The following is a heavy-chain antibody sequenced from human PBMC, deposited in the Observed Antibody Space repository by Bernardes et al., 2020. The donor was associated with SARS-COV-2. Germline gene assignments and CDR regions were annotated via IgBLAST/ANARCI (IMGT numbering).Heavy chain of an antibody. V-gene: IGHV1-18*01. CDR2: ISAYNGNT. J-gene: IGHJ6*02. D-gene: IGHD3-10*01. CDR1: GYTFTNYG. Sequence: ASVKASCKTSGYTFTNYGISWVRQAPGQGLEWIGWISAYNGNTKYAQNLQGRVTMSTDTSTTTAYMELRSLRSDDTAVYYCARDLSGVEMATIAIYYYGVDVWGQGTTVTVSS. CDR3: ARDLSGVEMATIAIYYYGVDV.